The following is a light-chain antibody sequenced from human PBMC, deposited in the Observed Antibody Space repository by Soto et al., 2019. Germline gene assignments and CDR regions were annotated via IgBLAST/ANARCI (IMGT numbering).Light chain of an antibody. CDR2: EVS. CDR1: SSGVCGYNY. V-gene: IGLV2-8*01. J-gene: IGLJ1*01. Sequence: QTVVTQPPSAAGSPRQSVTISCTGTSSGVCGYNYVSWYQQHPGKAPKLMIVEVSSRPSGVPDRFSGSKSGNTASLTVSGLQAADEADYYCSSYAGRNNLGVFGTGTKLTVL. CDR3: SSYAGRNNLGV.